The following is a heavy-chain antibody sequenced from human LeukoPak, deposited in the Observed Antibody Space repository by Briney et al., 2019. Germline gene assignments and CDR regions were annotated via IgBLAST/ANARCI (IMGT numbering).Heavy chain of an antibody. Sequence: PGRSLRLSCAASGFTFSSYAMHWVRQAPGKGLEWVAVISYDGSNKYYADSVKGRFTISRDNSKNTLYLQMNSLRAEDTAVYSCATYDSGTGSFDYWGQGTLVTVSS. CDR1: GFTFSSYA. J-gene: IGHJ4*02. D-gene: IGHD3-10*01. CDR2: ISYDGSNK. CDR3: ATYDSGTGSFDY. V-gene: IGHV3-30*04.